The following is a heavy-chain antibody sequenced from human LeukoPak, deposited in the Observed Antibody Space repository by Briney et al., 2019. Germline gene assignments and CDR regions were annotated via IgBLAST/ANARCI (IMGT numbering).Heavy chain of an antibody. J-gene: IGHJ4*02. CDR3: ARTKYSSSINYFDY. Sequence: PGESLKISCKGSGYSFTSYWIGWVRQMPGKGLEWMGIIYPDDSDTRYSPSFQGQVTISADKSISTAYLQWRSLKASDTAMYNCARTKYSSSINYFDYWGQGTLVTVSS. V-gene: IGHV5-51*01. CDR1: GYSFTSYW. D-gene: IGHD6-6*01. CDR2: IYPDDSDT.